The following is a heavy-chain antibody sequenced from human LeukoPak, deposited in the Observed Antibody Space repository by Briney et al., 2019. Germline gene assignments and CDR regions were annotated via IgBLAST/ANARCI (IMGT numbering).Heavy chain of an antibody. V-gene: IGHV4-61*02. CDR1: GGSISSGSYY. D-gene: IGHD2-2*01. CDR2: IYTSGST. J-gene: IGHJ4*02. CDR3: ARTVVPAASFDY. Sequence: SETLSLTCTVSGGSISSGSYYWSWIRHPAGKGLEWIGRIYTSGSTNYNPSLKSRVTISVDTSKNQFSLKLSSVTAADTAVYYCARTVVPAASFDYWGQGTLVTVSS.